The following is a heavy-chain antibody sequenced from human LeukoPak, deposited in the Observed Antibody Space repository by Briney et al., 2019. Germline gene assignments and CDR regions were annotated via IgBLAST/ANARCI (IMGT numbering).Heavy chain of an antibody. CDR1: GFTFSSYG. CDR3: AKGADYYGSGSYYNSEYFQH. CDR2: ISGSGGST. Sequence: PGGSLRLSCAASGFTFSSYGMSWVRQAPGKGLEWVSAISGSGGSTYYADSVKGRLTISRDNSKNTLYLQMNSLRAEDTAVYYCAKGADYYGSGSYYNSEYFQHWGQGTLVTVSS. V-gene: IGHV3-23*01. J-gene: IGHJ1*01. D-gene: IGHD3-10*01.